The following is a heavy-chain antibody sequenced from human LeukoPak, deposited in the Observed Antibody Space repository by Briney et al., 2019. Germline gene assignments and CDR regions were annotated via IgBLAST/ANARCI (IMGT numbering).Heavy chain of an antibody. CDR2: IWYDGSNK. CDR1: GFTFSSYG. D-gene: IGHD1-26*01. J-gene: IGHJ4*02. Sequence: GGSLRLSCAASGFTFSSYGMHWVRQAPGKGLEWVAVIWYDGSNKYYADSVKGRFTISRDNSKNTLYLQMNSLRAEDMAVYYCASGSYSVFLLSYWGQGTLVTVSS. V-gene: IGHV3-33*01. CDR3: ASGSYSVFLLSY.